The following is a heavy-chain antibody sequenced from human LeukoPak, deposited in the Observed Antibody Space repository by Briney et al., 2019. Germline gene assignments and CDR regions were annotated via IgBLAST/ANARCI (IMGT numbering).Heavy chain of an antibody. Sequence: SETLSLTCTVSGDSISSYYWSWIRHPPGKGLEGIGYIYHSGSTNYNPSLKSRVTISVDTSKNQFSLKLSSVTAADTAVYYCARRRTGWQVFDFWGQGTLVTVSS. CDR3: ARRRTGWQVFDF. D-gene: IGHD3/OR15-3a*01. CDR1: GDSISSYY. CDR2: IYHSGST. V-gene: IGHV4-59*01. J-gene: IGHJ4*02.